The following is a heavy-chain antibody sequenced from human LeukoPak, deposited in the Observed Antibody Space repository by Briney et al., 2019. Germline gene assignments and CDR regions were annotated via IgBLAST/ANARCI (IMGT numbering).Heavy chain of an antibody. J-gene: IGHJ3*01. V-gene: IGHV4-59*01. CDR3: ARVGGP. CDR2: IYYSGST. Sequence: SETLSLTSTVSGGSISSYYWSWIRQPPGKGLEWIGYIYYSGSTNYNPSLKSRVTMSVDTSKNQFSLKLTSVTAADTAVYYCARVGGPWGQGTMVTVSS. CDR1: GGSISSYY.